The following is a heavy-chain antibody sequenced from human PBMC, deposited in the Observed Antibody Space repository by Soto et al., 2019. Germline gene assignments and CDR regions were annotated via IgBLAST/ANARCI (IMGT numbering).Heavy chain of an antibody. CDR1: GYTFTSYG. J-gene: IGHJ4*02. CDR3: ARDEEDYGHYDGRFDY. D-gene: IGHD4-17*01. Sequence: QVQLVQSGAEVKKPGASVKVSCKASGYTFTSYGISWVRQAPGQGLEWMGWNSAYNGNTNYAQKLQGRVTMTTDTSTSTAYMELRSLRSDDTAVYYCARDEEDYGHYDGRFDYWGQGTLVTVSS. V-gene: IGHV1-18*01. CDR2: NSAYNGNT.